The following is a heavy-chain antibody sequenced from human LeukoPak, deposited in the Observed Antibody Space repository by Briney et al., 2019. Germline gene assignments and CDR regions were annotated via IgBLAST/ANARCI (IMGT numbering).Heavy chain of an antibody. D-gene: IGHD1-26*01. CDR3: ASGRIVVQKYNFDY. V-gene: IGHV4-34*01. CDR2: INHSGST. J-gene: IGHJ4*02. Sequence: PSETLSLTCAVYGGSFSGYYWSWIRQPPGKGLEWIGEINHSGSTNYNPSLKSRVTISVDTSKNQFSLKLSSVTAADTAVYYCASGRIVVQKYNFDYWGQGTLVTVSS. CDR1: GGSFSGYY.